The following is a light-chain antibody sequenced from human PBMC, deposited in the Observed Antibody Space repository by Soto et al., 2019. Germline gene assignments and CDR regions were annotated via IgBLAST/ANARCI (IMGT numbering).Light chain of an antibody. Sequence: EIVLTQSPGTLSLSPGERATLSCRASQSVSSSFLAWYQQKPGQAPRLLIYGASSRATGIPDRCSGSGSGKDFTLTISRLEPEDVAVYYCQQYGSSPLPFGGGTKVEIK. CDR1: QSVSSSF. V-gene: IGKV3-20*01. J-gene: IGKJ4*01. CDR3: QQYGSSPLP. CDR2: GAS.